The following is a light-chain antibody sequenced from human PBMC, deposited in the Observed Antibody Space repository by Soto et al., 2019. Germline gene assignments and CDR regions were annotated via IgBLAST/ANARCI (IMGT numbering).Light chain of an antibody. J-gene: IGKJ4*01. Sequence: EIVLTQSPGTLSLSPGERATLSCRASQSVSSNYLAWYQQKPGQAPRLLIYNAFNRATGIPDRFSGSGSGTDFTLTISRLEPEDFAVYYCQQYGSSPGTFGGGTKVDIK. V-gene: IGKV3-20*01. CDR1: QSVSSNY. CDR2: NAF. CDR3: QQYGSSPGT.